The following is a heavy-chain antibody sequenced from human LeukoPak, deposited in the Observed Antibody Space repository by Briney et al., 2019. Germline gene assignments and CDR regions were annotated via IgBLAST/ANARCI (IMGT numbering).Heavy chain of an antibody. J-gene: IGHJ4*02. CDR2: VNHSGGT. D-gene: IGHD3-10*01. CDR1: GGSFSGYY. CDR3: ARGHPYYYGSGSYPPDY. V-gene: IGHV4-34*01. Sequence: SETLSLTCAVYGGSFSGYYWSWIRQPPGKGLEWIGEVNHSGGTNYNPSLKSRVTISVDTSKNQFSLKLSSVTAADTAVYYCARGHPYYYGSGSYPPDYWGQGTLVTVSS.